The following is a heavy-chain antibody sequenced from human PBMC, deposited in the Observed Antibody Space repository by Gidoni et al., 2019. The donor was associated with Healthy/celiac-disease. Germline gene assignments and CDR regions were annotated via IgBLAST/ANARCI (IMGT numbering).Heavy chain of an antibody. CDR1: GFTFSNDW. CDR3: TTDVGSTSSTLIRQLYYYYYGMDV. V-gene: IGHV3-15*01. D-gene: IGHD2-2*01. CDR2: IKSKTDGGTT. J-gene: IGHJ6*02. Sequence: EVQLVESGGGLVKPGGSLRLSCAASGFTFSNDWMSWVRPAPGKGLEWVGRIKSKTDGGTTDYAAPVKGRFTISRDDSKNTLYLQMNSLKTEDTAVYYCTTDVGSTSSTLIRQLYYYYYGMDVWGQGTTVTVSS.